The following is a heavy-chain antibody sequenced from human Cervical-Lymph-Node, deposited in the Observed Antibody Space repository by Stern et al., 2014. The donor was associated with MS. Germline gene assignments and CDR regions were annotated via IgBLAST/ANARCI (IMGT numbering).Heavy chain of an antibody. Sequence: QMQLVQSGAEVKKPGSSVKVSCKASGGTFSSYAISWVRQAPGQGLEWMGGIIPIFGTANYAQKFQGRVTITADESTSTAYMELSSLRSEDTAVYYMRMTTPRGDGMDVWGQGTTVTVSS. D-gene: IGHD4-11*01. CDR2: IIPIFGTA. J-gene: IGHJ6*02. CDR3: RMTTPRGDGMDV. V-gene: IGHV1-69*01. CDR1: GGTFSSYA.